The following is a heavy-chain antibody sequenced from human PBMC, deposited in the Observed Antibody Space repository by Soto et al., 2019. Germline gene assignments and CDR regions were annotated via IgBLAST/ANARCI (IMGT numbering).Heavy chain of an antibody. CDR2: INPSGGST. CDR1: GYTFTSYY. J-gene: IGHJ3*02. CDR3: ARDIPPGGTYYYDSSGYPDAFDI. V-gene: IGHV1-46*01. Sequence: ASVKVSCKASGYTFTSYYMHWVRQAPGQGLEWMGIINPSGGSTSYAQKFQGRVTMTRDTSTSTVYMELSSLRSEDTAVYYCARDIPPGGTYYYDSSGYPDAFDIWGQGTMVTVSS. D-gene: IGHD3-22*01.